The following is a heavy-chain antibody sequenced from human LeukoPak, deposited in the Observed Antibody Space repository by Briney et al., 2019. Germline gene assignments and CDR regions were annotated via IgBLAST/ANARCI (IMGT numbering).Heavy chain of an antibody. J-gene: IGHJ4*02. CDR1: GGSINSGSYY. D-gene: IGHD6-13*01. Sequence: SQTLSLTCTVAGGSINSGSYYWSWIRQPAGKGLEWIGRIYTSGSTKYNPSLKSRVTISVDKSKNQFSLKLSSVTAADTAVYYCAGGIAAAGFVFNYWGQGTLVTVSS. CDR3: AGGIAAAGFVFNY. CDR2: IYTSGST. V-gene: IGHV4-61*02.